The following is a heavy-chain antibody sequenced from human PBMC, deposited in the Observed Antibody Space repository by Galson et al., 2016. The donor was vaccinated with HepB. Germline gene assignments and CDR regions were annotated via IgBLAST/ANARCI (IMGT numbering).Heavy chain of an antibody. V-gene: IGHV3-21*06. CDR1: GXXFSXXX. Sequence: SLXXSCAASGXXFSXXXMSXXXQAXGKGLEWVSSISESNTXIYYADSVKGRFAISRDNGNNSLYLQMNSLRAEHTGVYFCASSFPPLGTAAGADYWGQGTXVTVSS. D-gene: IGHD6-13*01. CDR2: ISESNTXI. CDR3: ASSFPPLGTAAGADY. J-gene: IGHJ4*02.